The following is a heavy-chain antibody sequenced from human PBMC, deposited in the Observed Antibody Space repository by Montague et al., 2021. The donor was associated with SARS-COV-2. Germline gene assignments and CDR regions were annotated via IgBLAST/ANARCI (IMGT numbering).Heavy chain of an antibody. CDR2: ISYDGNKR. CDR3: AGVGPTTGGFDH. J-gene: IGHJ4*02. CDR1: RFTFNDYA. V-gene: IGHV3-30*04. D-gene: IGHD1-26*01. Sequence: SLRLSCAASRFTFNDYAMHWVRQAPGKGLEWVAVISYDGNKRYYADSVRGRFTISRDNSKSTVYLQMNSLRAEDTAVFYCAGVGPTTGGFDHWGQGTLVIVS.